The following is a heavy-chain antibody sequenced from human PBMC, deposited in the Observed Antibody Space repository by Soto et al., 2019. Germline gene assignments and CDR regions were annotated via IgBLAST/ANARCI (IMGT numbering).Heavy chain of an antibody. V-gene: IGHV4-59*01. CDR1: GGSISSYY. Sequence: SETLSLTCTVSGGSISSYYWSWIRQPPGKGLEWIGYIYYSGSTNYNPSLKSRVTISVDTSKNQFSLKLSSVTAADTAVYYCARRLVGATHDAFDIWGQGTMVTVS. D-gene: IGHD1-26*01. CDR3: ARRLVGATHDAFDI. J-gene: IGHJ3*02. CDR2: IYYSGST.